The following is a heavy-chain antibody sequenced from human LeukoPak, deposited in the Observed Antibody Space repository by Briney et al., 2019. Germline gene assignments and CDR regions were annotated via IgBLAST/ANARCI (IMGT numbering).Heavy chain of an antibody. Sequence: GESLKISCKGSGYSFTSYWISWVRQMPGKGLEWMGRIDPSDSYTNYSPSFQGHVTISADKSISTAHLQWSSLKASDTAMYYCASDDYGDYGWFDPWGQGTLVTVSS. CDR3: ASDDYGDYGWFDP. J-gene: IGHJ5*02. CDR2: IDPSDSYT. V-gene: IGHV5-10-1*01. D-gene: IGHD4-17*01. CDR1: GYSFTSYW.